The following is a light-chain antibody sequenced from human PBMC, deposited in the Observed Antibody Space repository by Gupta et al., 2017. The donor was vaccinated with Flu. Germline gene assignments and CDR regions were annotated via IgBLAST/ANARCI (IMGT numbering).Light chain of an antibody. CDR2: AAS. J-gene: IGKJ1*01. Sequence: PTSLSASVGDRVTITCRVSQSISSYLNWYQQKPGKAPKVLIYAASSLQSGVPSRFSASGSGTDFTLTIISLQPEDFATYYCLQSYSTPWTFGQGARVEI. V-gene: IGKV1-39*01. CDR1: QSISSY. CDR3: LQSYSTPWT.